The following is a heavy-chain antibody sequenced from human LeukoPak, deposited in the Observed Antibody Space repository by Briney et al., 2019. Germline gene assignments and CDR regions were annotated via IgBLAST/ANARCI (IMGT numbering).Heavy chain of an antibody. Sequence: PSETLSLTCTVSGGSISNYYWNWIRQPPGKGLEWIGYVYYSGSTNYNPSLKSRVTMSVDTSKNQFSLKLTSLTAADTAVYYCVKDGDYGGILGVSDIWGQGTMVTVSS. CDR1: GGSISNYY. CDR2: VYYSGST. D-gene: IGHD4-23*01. J-gene: IGHJ3*02. CDR3: VKDGDYGGILGVSDI. V-gene: IGHV4-59*01.